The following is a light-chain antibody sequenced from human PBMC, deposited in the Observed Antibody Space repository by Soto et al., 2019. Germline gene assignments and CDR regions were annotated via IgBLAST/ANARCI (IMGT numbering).Light chain of an antibody. CDR3: TSYTSDSTYV. Sequence: QSVLTQPASVSGSPGQSITISCTGTSTDVGRYNYVSWYQQHPGKAPKLMVYDVSNRPSWVSNRFSGSKSGITASLTISGLQAEDEADYYCTSYTSDSTYVFGTGTXVTVL. V-gene: IGLV2-14*01. CDR1: STDVGRYNY. CDR2: DVS. J-gene: IGLJ1*01.